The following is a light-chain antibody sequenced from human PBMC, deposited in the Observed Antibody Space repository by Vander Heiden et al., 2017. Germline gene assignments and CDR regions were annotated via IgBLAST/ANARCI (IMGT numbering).Light chain of an antibody. V-gene: IGKV4-1*01. J-gene: IGKJ4*01. CDR1: QSVLYSSNNKNY. Sequence: DVVMTQSPDSLAGSLGARATIHCKSSQSVLYSSNNKNYLAWYQQKPGQPPKLLIYWASTRESGVPDRFSGSGSGTDFTLTISSLQAEDVAVYYCQQYYSTPLTFGGGTKVEIK. CDR2: WAS. CDR3: QQYYSTPLT.